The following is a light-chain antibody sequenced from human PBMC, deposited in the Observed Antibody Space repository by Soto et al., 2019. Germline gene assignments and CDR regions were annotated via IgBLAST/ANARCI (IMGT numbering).Light chain of an antibody. CDR1: QGISSY. CDR3: QQLNSYPLT. V-gene: IGKV1-9*01. CDR2: AAS. Sequence: IRLTQSPSSLSASVGDRVTITCRASQGISSYLAWYQQKPGKAPKLLIYAASTLQSGVPSRFSGSGSGTDVTLTISSLQPEDFATYYCQQLNSYPLTFGGGTKVEIK. J-gene: IGKJ4*01.